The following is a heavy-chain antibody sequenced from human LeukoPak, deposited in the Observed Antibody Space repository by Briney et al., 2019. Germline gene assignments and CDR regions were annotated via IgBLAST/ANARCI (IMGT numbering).Heavy chain of an antibody. CDR1: GFTFSSYA. J-gene: IGHJ4*02. D-gene: IGHD2-2*01. CDR2: ISYDGSNK. V-gene: IGHV3-30-3*01. CDR3: ARDARRYCSSTSCYLDY. Sequence: GRSLRLSCAASGFTFSSYAMHWVRQVPGKGLEWVAVISYDGSNKYYADSVKGRFTISRDNSKNTLYLQMNSLRAEDTAVYYCARDARRYCSSTSCYLDYWGQGTLVTVSS.